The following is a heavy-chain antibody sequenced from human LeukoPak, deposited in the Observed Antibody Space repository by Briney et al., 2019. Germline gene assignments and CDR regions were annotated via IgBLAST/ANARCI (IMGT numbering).Heavy chain of an antibody. CDR1: GFTFSSYA. Sequence: GGSLRLSCAASGFTFSSYAMSWVRQAPGKGLEWVSAISGSGGSTYYADSVKGRFTISRDNSKNTLYLQMNSLRAEDTAVYYCAKVRRPVVVVAAFFDYWGQGTLVTVSS. D-gene: IGHD2-15*01. CDR2: ISGSGGST. CDR3: AKVRRPVVVVAAFFDY. J-gene: IGHJ4*02. V-gene: IGHV3-23*01.